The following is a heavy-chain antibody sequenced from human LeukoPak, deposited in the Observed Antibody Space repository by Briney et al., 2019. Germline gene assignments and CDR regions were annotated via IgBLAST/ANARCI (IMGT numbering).Heavy chain of an antibody. CDR2: IYSGGRT. CDR3: ARDDPEGGHDY. Sequence: GGSLRLSCAASGFTFSSYAMSWVRQAPGKGLEWVSVIYSGGRTYYADSVKGRFTISRDNSKNSLYLQMNSLRAEDTAVYYCARDDPEGGHDYWGQGTLVTVSS. CDR1: GFTFSSYA. V-gene: IGHV3-53*01. D-gene: IGHD6-25*01. J-gene: IGHJ4*02.